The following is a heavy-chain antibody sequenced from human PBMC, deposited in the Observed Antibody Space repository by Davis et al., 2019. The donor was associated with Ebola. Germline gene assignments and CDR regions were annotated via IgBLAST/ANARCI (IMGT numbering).Heavy chain of an antibody. Sequence: GESLKISCAASGFSFSDYYMSWVRQAPGKGLEWVSVIYSGGTIHYADSVKGRFTISRDNSKNTLYLQMNSLRAEDTALYYCAKDLQQWLGADYWGQGTLVTVSS. CDR3: AKDLQQWLGADY. V-gene: IGHV3-53*01. D-gene: IGHD6-19*01. J-gene: IGHJ4*02. CDR2: IYSGGTI. CDR1: GFSFSDYY.